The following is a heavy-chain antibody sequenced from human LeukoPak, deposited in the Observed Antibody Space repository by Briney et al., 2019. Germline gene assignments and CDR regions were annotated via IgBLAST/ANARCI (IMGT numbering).Heavy chain of an antibody. CDR1: GGSFSGYY. CDR3: ASPIYPGPGAFDI. D-gene: IGHD3-3*01. CDR2: INHSGST. J-gene: IGHJ3*02. Sequence: SETLSLTCAVYGGSFSGYYWSWIRQPPGKGLEWVGEINHSGSTNSNPSPKRRVTISVDTSKNQFSLKLRSVTAADTAVYYCASPIYPGPGAFDIWGQGTMVTVSS. V-gene: IGHV4-34*01.